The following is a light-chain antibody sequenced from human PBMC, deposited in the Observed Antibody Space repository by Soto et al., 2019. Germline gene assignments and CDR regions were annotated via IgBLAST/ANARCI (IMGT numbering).Light chain of an antibody. V-gene: IGKV3-20*01. CDR1: QYINTR. Sequence: EIVLTQSPATLSSFPGDRVTLSCRASQYINTRLAWYQHRPGQAPRLLIYAAYSRATGITDRFSGSGSGTDFTLTISRLEPEDFAVYYCQQHGTSPITVGQGTRLDIK. CDR3: QQHGTSPIT. J-gene: IGKJ5*01. CDR2: AAY.